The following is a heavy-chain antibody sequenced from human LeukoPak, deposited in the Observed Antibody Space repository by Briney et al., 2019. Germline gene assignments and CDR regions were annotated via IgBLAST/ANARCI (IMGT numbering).Heavy chain of an antibody. D-gene: IGHD3-3*01. J-gene: IGHJ4*02. CDR3: ARHPDFWSGFDL. V-gene: IGHV4-59*08. Sequence: SETLSLTCTVSGGSSSHYYWSWIRQPPGQGLEWIGYIYSSGSTNYNPSLKSPVTISMDTSKNQFSLKMSSVTAADTAVYYCARHPDFWSGFDLWGQGTLVTVSS. CDR2: IYSSGST. CDR1: GGSSSHYY.